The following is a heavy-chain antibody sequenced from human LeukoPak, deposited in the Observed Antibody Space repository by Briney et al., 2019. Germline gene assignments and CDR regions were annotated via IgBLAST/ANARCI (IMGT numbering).Heavy chain of an antibody. CDR3: VKDPQMYSGGFSYYLDY. Sequence: GGSLRLSCTASVFTFSNYAMHWVRQAPGKGLEGVAIISSDKSNQYYADSVRGRFTISRDNSKNTLHLQMNSLISEDTAVYYCVKDPQMYSGGFSYYLDYWGQGTLVTASS. D-gene: IGHD1-26*01. V-gene: IGHV3-30*18. CDR1: VFTFSNYA. CDR2: ISSDKSNQ. J-gene: IGHJ4*02.